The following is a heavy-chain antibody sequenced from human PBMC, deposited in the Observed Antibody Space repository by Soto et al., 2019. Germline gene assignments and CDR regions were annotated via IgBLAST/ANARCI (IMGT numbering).Heavy chain of an antibody. D-gene: IGHD2-21*01. CDR3: TTDPGWRYSLNSYYYYGMDV. CDR1: GYTFTSYY. CDR2: INPSGGST. Sequence: ASVKVSCKASGYTFTSYYMHWVRQAPGQGLERMGIINPSGGSTSYAQKFQGRVTMTRDTSTSTVYLELNSLKTEDTAVYYCTTDPGWRYSLNSYYYYGMDVWGQGTTVTVSS. V-gene: IGHV1-46*01. J-gene: IGHJ6*02.